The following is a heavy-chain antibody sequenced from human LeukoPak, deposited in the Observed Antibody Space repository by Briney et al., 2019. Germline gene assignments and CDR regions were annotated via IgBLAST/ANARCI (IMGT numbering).Heavy chain of an antibody. Sequence: PGGSLRLSCAASGFTISTYDMHWVRQVTGKRLEWVSAIGPAGDRYYEDSVKGRFTISRDSAKSSLYLQMNSLGVGDTAVYHCARVAGGTWYMDLWGRGTTVTVSS. CDR3: ARVAGGTWYMDL. J-gene: IGHJ6*04. CDR2: IGPAGDR. CDR1: GFTISTYD. V-gene: IGHV3-13*01. D-gene: IGHD3-16*01.